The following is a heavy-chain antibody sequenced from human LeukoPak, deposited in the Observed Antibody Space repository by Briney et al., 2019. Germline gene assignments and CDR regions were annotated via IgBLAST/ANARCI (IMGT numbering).Heavy chain of an antibody. J-gene: IGHJ4*02. D-gene: IGHD2-2*01. CDR2: IYYSGST. CDR1: GGSISSGDYY. Sequence: KASQTLSLTCTVSGGSISSGDYYWSWIRQPPGKGLEWIGYIYYSGSTYYNPSLKSRVTISVDTSKNQFSLKLSSVTAADTAVYYCARYCSSTSCYPRYYFDYWGQGTLVTVSS. CDR3: ARYCSSTSCYPRYYFDY. V-gene: IGHV4-30-4*01.